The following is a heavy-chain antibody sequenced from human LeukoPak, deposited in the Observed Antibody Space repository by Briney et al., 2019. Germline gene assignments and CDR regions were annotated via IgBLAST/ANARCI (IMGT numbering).Heavy chain of an antibody. D-gene: IGHD1-1*01. Sequence: SETLSLTCAVSGYSISSGYYWGWIRQPPGQGLEWIGSIYHSGSTYYNPSLKSRVTISVDTSKSQFSLKLSSVTAADTAVYYCARALDDFDYWGQGTLVTVSS. J-gene: IGHJ4*02. CDR3: ARALDDFDY. CDR2: IYHSGST. CDR1: GYSISSGYY. V-gene: IGHV4-38-2*01.